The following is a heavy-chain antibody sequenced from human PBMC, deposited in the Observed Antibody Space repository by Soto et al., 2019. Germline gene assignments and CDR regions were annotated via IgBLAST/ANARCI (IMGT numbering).Heavy chain of an antibody. D-gene: IGHD5-18*01. CDR1: GFTFSTYA. CDR2: IDNSGGIT. V-gene: IGHV3-23*05. CDR3: AKGGYNYGFLFDC. Sequence: PGGSLRLSCAASGFTFSTYAMSWVRQAPGKGLEWVSTIDNSGGITYYADSVKGRFTISRDNSKNTLYLQMNSLRAEDTAVYYCAKGGYNYGFLFDCWGQGTQVTVSS. J-gene: IGHJ4*02.